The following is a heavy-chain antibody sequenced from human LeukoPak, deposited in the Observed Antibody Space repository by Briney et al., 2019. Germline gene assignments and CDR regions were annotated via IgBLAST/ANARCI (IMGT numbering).Heavy chain of an antibody. CDR3: AKDVGHN. J-gene: IGHJ4*02. Sequence: GGSLRPSCAASGFTFSDYSMTWVRQVPGKGLEWVANIKHDASDRYYVDSVKGRFTISRDNARTSLYLQMNSLRAEDTAVYYCAKDVGHNWGQGALVTVSS. CDR2: IKHDASDR. CDR1: GFTFSDYS. V-gene: IGHV3-7*01.